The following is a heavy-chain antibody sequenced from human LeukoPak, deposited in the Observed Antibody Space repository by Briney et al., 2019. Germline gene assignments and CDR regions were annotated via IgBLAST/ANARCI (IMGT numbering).Heavy chain of an antibody. CDR2: ISGSGGGT. D-gene: IGHD3-22*01. CDR3: AKRGVVIRVILVGFHKEAYYFDS. CDR1: GITLSNYA. V-gene: IGHV3-23*01. Sequence: GGSLRLSCAVSGITLSNYAMSWVRQAPGKGLEWVAGISGSGGGTHYADSVKGRFTISRDNPKNTLYLQMNNLRAGDSAVYFCAKRGVVIRVILVGFHKEAYYFDSWGQGALVTVSS. J-gene: IGHJ4*02.